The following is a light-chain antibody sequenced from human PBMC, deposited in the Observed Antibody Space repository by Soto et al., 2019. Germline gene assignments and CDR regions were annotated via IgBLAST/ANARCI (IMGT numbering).Light chain of an antibody. CDR3: SSYSHSPPSYV. CDR2: HVT. J-gene: IGLJ1*01. V-gene: IGLV2-14*03. CDR1: SVDVGDYNS. Sequence: QSALTQPASVSGSPGQSITISCTGSSVDVGDYNSVSWYQQHPGKAPKVMIYHVTIRASGVSNRFSGSKSGNTASLTISGLQAEDEADDYCSSYSHSPPSYVFGTGTKLTVL.